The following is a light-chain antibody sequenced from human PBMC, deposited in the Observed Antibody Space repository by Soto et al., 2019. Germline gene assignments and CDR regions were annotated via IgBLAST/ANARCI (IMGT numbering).Light chain of an antibody. CDR2: GAS. J-gene: IGKJ4*01. CDR3: QQYGRSPLT. Sequence: EIVSTPSPCTLSLSPWERATLSCMASRRVSSNYLAWYQQKPGQCPRLLIYGASSRATGIPDRFSGSGSGTDFTLTISRLEPEDFAMYYCQQYGRSPLTVGGGTKVAI. CDR1: RRVSSNY. V-gene: IGKV3-20*01.